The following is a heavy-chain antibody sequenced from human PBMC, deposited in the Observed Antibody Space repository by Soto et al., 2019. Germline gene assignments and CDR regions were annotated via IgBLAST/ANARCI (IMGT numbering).Heavy chain of an antibody. CDR1: PFTFSNAW. D-gene: IGHD2-15*01. V-gene: IGHV3-15*01. CDR3: TTDSSCLFRPQPFYYFDY. J-gene: IGHJ4*02. Sequence: XRCMSLSCAASPFTFSNAWMSLARQCSGKVMEWVDRIKSKTDGGITDYAAPVKGRFTITIDDSINTSYLQMNSMKTEDTAVYYCTTDSSCLFRPQPFYYFDYWGQGTLVTVSS. CDR2: IKSKTDGGIT.